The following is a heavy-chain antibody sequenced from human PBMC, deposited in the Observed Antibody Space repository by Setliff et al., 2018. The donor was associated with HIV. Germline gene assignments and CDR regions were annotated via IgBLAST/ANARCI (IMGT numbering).Heavy chain of an antibody. Sequence: PSETLSLTCAVSGGSISSNWWSWVRQSPGKGLEWIGEIYHSGSTHYNPSLQSRVTISVDKSKSQFSLKLNSVTAADTAVYYCGGGTDYDLWTYYYYMDVWGKGTTVTVSS. CDR3: GGGTDYDLWTYYYYMDV. CDR2: IYHSGST. V-gene: IGHV4-4*02. D-gene: IGHD3-3*01. J-gene: IGHJ6*03. CDR1: GGSISSNW.